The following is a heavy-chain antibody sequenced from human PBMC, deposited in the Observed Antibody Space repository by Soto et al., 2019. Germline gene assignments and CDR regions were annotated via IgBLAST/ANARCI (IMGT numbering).Heavy chain of an antibody. CDR3: ARGRYGDY. D-gene: IGHD1-1*01. J-gene: IGHJ4*02. CDR2: ISAHNGNT. V-gene: IGHV1-18*01. Sequence: QVHLVQSGAEVKKPGASVKVSCKGSGYGFTTYGITWVRQAPEQGLEWMAWISAHNGNTNYAQKLQGRVTVTRDTSTSTAYMELRSLRSDDTAVYYCARGRYGDYWGQGARVTVSS. CDR1: GYGFTTYG.